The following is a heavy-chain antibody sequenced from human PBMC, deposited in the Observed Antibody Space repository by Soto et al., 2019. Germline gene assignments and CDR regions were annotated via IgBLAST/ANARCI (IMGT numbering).Heavy chain of an antibody. CDR2: IYYSGST. V-gene: IGHV4-31*03. J-gene: IGHJ3*02. Sequence: QVQLQESGPGLVKPSQTLSLTCTVSGGSISSGGYYWSWIRQHPGKGLEWIGYIYYSGSTYYNPSLKSRVTISVDTSKNQFSLKLSSVTAADTAVYYCARDGAITMVRGVMDAFDIWGQGTMVTVSS. CDR1: GGSISSGGYY. CDR3: ARDGAITMVRGVMDAFDI. D-gene: IGHD3-10*01.